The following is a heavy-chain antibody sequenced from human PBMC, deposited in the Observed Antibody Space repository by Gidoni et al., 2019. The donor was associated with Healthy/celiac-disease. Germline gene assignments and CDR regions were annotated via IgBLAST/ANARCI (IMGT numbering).Heavy chain of an antibody. V-gene: IGHV3-23*01. CDR2: ISGSGGST. CDR1: GFTFSSYA. Sequence: EVQLLESGGGLVQPGGSLRLSCASSGFTFSSYAMRGVRQAPGKGLGWVSAISGSGGSTDYADSVKGRFTISRDNSKNTLYLQMNSLRAEDTAVYYCAKGLAAPVDYWGQGTLVTVSS. D-gene: IGHD6-6*01. CDR3: AKGLAAPVDY. J-gene: IGHJ4*02.